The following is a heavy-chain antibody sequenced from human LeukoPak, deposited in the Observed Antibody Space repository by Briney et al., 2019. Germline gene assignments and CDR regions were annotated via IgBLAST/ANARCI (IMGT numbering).Heavy chain of an antibody. CDR2: TYYRSTWYN. J-gene: IGHJ4*02. V-gene: IGHV6-1*01. CDR3: VRYSGWYYFDY. D-gene: IGHD6-19*01. Sequence: SQTLSLTCAISGDSVSTNSGAWSWSRQSPSRGLEWLGSTYYRSTWYNDYAVPVKSRITINPDTSKNQLSLQLNSVTPEDTAVYYCVRYSGWYYFDYWGQGILVTVSS. CDR1: GDSVSTNSGA.